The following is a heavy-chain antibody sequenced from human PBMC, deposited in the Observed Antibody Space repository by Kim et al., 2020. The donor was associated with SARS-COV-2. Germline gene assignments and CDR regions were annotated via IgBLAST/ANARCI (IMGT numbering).Heavy chain of an antibody. CDR2: IHNSGST. J-gene: IGHJ6*01. D-gene: IGHD6-13*01. V-gene: IGHV4-31*03. CDR3: ARVGVSLSSWDEPYYY. CDR1: GGSISSGGYY. Sequence: SETLSLTCTVSGGSISSGGYYWSWIRQHPGKGLEWIGYIHNSGSTYYNPSLKSRGIISVDTSKNQFSLRLSSVTAADTAVYYCARVGVSLSSWDEPYYY.